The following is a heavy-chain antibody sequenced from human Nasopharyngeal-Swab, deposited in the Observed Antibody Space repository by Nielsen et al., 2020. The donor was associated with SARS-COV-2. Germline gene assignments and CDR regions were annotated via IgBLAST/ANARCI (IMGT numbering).Heavy chain of an antibody. J-gene: IGHJ6*02. CDR2: IFWDDDK. Sequence: WIRQPPGKALEWLAVIFWDDDKWYSPSLEGRLTITKDTTKNQVVLRMTNVDPVDTGTYYCARVDVSGFYYHGLDVWGQGTTVTVSS. V-gene: IGHV2-5*02. D-gene: IGHD5-12*01. CDR3: ARVDVSGFYYHGLDV.